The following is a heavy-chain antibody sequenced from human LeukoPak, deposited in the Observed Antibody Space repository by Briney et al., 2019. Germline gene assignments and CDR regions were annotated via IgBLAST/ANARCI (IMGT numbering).Heavy chain of an antibody. CDR1: GFTFSDYG. J-gene: IGHJ4*02. D-gene: IGHD4-17*01. CDR2: ISDGGST. V-gene: IGHV3-23*01. Sequence: GGSLRLSCAASGFTFSDYGMSWVRQAPGKGLEWVSTISDGGSTYYADSVKGRFTISRDNSKNTLYLQMNSLRAEDTAVYYCAKDIYGDYSYYFDYWGQGTLVTVSS. CDR3: AKDIYGDYSYYFDY.